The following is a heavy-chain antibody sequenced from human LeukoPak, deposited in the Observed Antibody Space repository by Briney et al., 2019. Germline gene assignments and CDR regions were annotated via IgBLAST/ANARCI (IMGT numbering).Heavy chain of an antibody. Sequence: ASVKVSCKASGGTFSSYAISWVRQAPGQGLEWMGGIIPIFGTANYAQKFQGRVTITADESTSTAYVELSSLRSEDTAVYYCARSRRSGSYYTDFDYWGQGTLVTVSS. CDR2: IIPIFGTA. CDR3: ARSRRSGSYYTDFDY. D-gene: IGHD3-10*01. V-gene: IGHV1-69*13. J-gene: IGHJ4*02. CDR1: GGTFSSYA.